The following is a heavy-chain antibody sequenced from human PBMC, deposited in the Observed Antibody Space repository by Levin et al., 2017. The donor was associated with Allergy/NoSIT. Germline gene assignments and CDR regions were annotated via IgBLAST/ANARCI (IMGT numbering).Heavy chain of an antibody. CDR2: ISNDGSNK. J-gene: IGHJ3*02. V-gene: IGHV3-30*18. Sequence: LSLTCAASGFTFSTSGMHWVRRGPGKGLEWVAIISNDGSNKYYVDSVKGRFTISRDNSKNTLHLQMNSLRAEDTAVYFCAKDQGCSSTSCHWSFDIWGQGTMVTVSS. D-gene: IGHD2-2*01. CDR1: GFTFSTSG. CDR3: AKDQGCSSTSCHWSFDI.